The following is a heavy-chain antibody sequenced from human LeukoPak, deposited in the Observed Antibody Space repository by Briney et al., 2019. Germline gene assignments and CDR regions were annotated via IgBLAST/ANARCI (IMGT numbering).Heavy chain of an antibody. V-gene: IGHV1-46*01. CDR3: ARVRGSGWSRHAFDI. Sequence: ASVKVSCKASGYTFTSYYMHWVRQAPGQGLEWMGIINPSGGSTSYAQKFQGRVTMTRDMSTSTVYMELSSLRPEDTAVYYCARVRGSGWSRHAFDIWGQGTMVTVSS. CDR1: GYTFTSYY. CDR2: INPSGGST. J-gene: IGHJ3*02. D-gene: IGHD6-19*01.